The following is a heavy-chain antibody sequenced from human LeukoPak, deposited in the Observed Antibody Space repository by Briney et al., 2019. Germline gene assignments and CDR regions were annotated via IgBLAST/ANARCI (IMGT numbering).Heavy chain of an antibody. CDR1: GYTFTGYH. V-gene: IGHV1-2*06. CDR2: INPYSGDT. Sequence: ASVKVSCKASGYTFTGYHIHWVRQAPGQGLEWMGRINPYSGDTNFAQKFQGRVTMTRDTSITTAYMDLSSLTPDDTAVYYCARLSAPFDYWGQGTLVTVSS. D-gene: IGHD6-25*01. CDR3: ARLSAPFDY. J-gene: IGHJ4*02.